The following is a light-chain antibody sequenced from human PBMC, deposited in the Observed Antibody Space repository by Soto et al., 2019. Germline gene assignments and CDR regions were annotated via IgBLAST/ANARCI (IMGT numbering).Light chain of an antibody. CDR1: QSVLFNSNKKNF. Sequence: DIVMTQSPDSPAMSLGERATINCRSSQSVLFNSNKKNFLAWYQQKPGQPPKLLIYWASTRQSGVPDRFSGGGSGTDFTLTISRLQAEDVAVYYCQQYFNSPVTFGQGTRLEIK. CDR2: WAS. CDR3: QQYFNSPVT. J-gene: IGKJ5*01. V-gene: IGKV4-1*01.